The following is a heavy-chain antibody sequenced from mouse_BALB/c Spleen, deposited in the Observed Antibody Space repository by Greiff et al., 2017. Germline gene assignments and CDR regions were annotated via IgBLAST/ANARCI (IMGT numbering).Heavy chain of an antibody. J-gene: IGHJ3*01. CDR2: IHPNSGNT. D-gene: IGHD2-4*01. CDR3: ARAMITTEEFAY. CDR1: GYTFTSSW. Sequence: QVQLKQPGSVLVRPGGSVKLSCKASGYTFTSSWMHWVKQRPGQGLEWIGEIHPNSGNTNYNEKFKGQATLAVDTSSSTAYVDLSSLTSEDSAVYYSARAMITTEEFAYWGQGTLVTVSA. V-gene: IGHV1S130*01.